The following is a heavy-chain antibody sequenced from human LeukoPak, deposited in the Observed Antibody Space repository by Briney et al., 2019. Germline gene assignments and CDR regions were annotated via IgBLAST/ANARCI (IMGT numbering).Heavy chain of an antibody. Sequence: AGGSLRFSCEASGFTFSSYGMSWFPQAPGKGLEWVSAISGSGGRTYYADSVKGRFTISRDNSKNTLYLQMNSLRAEDTAVYYCAKRTSGTSTLIDYWGQGTLVTVSS. CDR1: GFTFSSYG. J-gene: IGHJ4*02. V-gene: IGHV3-23*01. D-gene: IGHD3-10*01. CDR3: AKRTSGTSTLIDY. CDR2: ISGSGGRT.